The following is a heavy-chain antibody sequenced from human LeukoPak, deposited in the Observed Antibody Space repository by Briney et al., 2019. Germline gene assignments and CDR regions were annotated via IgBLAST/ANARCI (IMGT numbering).Heavy chain of an antibody. CDR2: IRYDASNK. Sequence: PGGSLRLSCAASGFIFSDYGMHWVRQAPGKGLDWVAFIRYDASNKDYADSVKGQFTISRDNSKNTLYLQINSLRAEDTAVYYCAKDIGSGWFFDYWGQGTLVTVSS. V-gene: IGHV3-30*02. D-gene: IGHD6-19*01. CDR3: AKDIGSGWFFDY. J-gene: IGHJ4*02. CDR1: GFIFSDYG.